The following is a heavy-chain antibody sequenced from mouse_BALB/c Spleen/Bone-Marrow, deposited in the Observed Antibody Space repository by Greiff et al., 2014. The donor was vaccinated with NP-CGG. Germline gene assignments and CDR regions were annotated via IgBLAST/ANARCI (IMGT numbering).Heavy chain of an antibody. Sequence: QVQPQQSGSVLVRPGASVKLSCKASGYTFTSSWMHWAKQRPGQGLEWIGDIHPNSGNTNYNEKFRGKATLTVDTSSNTAYVDLSSLTSEDSAVYYCARSYRFWYFDVWGAGTTVTVPS. V-gene: IGHV1S130*01. D-gene: IGHD2-14*01. CDR1: GYTFTSSW. CDR3: ARSYRFWYFDV. CDR2: IHPNSGNT. J-gene: IGHJ1*01.